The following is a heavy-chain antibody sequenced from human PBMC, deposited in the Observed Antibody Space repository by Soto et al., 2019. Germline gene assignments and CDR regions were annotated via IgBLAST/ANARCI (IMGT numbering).Heavy chain of an antibody. Sequence: GGSLRLSCAASGFTFRSFTMNWVRQAPGKGLEWVSTISSNSAYIYYTDALRGRFTISRDNAKNSLHLQMNSLRAEDTAVYYCTRDASRDSSARGWFVPWGPGTFGTV. V-gene: IGHV3-21*01. J-gene: IGHJ5*02. D-gene: IGHD6-13*01. CDR1: GFTFRSFT. CDR2: ISSNSAYI. CDR3: TRDASRDSSARGWFVP.